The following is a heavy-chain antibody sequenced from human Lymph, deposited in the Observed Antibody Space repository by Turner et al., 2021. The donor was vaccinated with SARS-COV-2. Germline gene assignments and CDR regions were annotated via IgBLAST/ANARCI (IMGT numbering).Heavy chain of an antibody. V-gene: IGHV3-30*18. CDR2: ITYDGSNK. D-gene: IGHD3-3*01. J-gene: IGHJ6*02. CDR3: AKVRSIFGVVIGGMDV. CDR1: GFTFSSYR. Sequence: VQLVESGGGVVQPGRSFRLSCAASGFTFSSYRRHGVRQAPGKGLVWVAVITYDGSNKYYADSVKGRFTISRDNSKNTLYLQMNSLRAEDTAVYYCAKVRSIFGVVIGGMDVWGQGTTVTVSS.